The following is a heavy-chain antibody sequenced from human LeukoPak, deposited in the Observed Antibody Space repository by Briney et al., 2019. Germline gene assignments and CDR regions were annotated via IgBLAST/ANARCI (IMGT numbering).Heavy chain of an antibody. CDR1: NGSISSDTYF. Sequence: SETLSLTCTVSNGSISSDTYFWSWIRQPAGKGLQWIGRMSSSGRTDYNPSLKSRVTISIDTSTNQFSMQLSSVTAADTAVYYCAKGAGPPWFDPWGQGTLVTVSS. J-gene: IGHJ5*02. CDR3: AKGAGPPWFDP. D-gene: IGHD6-19*01. V-gene: IGHV4-61*02. CDR2: MSSSGRT.